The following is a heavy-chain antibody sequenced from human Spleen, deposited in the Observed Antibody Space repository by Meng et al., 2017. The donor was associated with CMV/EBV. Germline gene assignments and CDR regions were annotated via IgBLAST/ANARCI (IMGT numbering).Heavy chain of an antibody. CDR2: IYYSGST. CDR3: ARQVAQQLVGTNWFDP. D-gene: IGHD6-13*01. V-gene: IGHV4-30-4*08. J-gene: IGHJ5*02. Sequence: VQLQELGPRLVKPYQTLSLTCTVSGGSISSGDYYWSWIRQPPGKGLEWIGYIYYSGSTYYNPSLKSRVTISVDTSKNQFSLKLSSVTAADTAVYYCARQVAQQLVGTNWFDPWGQGTLVTVSS. CDR1: GGSISSGDYY.